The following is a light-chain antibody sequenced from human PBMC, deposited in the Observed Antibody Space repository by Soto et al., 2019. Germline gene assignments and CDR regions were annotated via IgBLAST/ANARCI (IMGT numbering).Light chain of an antibody. CDR3: QQLNSYPLT. J-gene: IGKJ4*01. CDR2: AAS. Sequence: DIQLTQSPSFLSASVGDRVTITWRASQGISSSLAWYQQKPGKAPKLLIYAASTLQSGVPSRFSGSGSGTEFTLTISSLQPEDFATYYCQQLNSYPLTFGGGTKVEIK. CDR1: QGISSS. V-gene: IGKV1-9*01.